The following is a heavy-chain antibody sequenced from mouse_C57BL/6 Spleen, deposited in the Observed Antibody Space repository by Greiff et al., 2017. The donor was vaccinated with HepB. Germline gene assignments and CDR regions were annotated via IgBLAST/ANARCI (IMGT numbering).Heavy chain of an antibody. J-gene: IGHJ3*01. V-gene: IGHV1-53*01. CDR3: ARGTMVTPWFAD. CDR1: GYTFTSYW. CDR2: INPSNGGT. Sequence: QVQLQQPGTELVKPGASVKLSCKASGYTFTSYWMNWVKQRPGQGLEWIGNINPSNGGTNYNEKFKSKATLTVDKSSSTAYMQLSSLTSEDSAVYYCARGTMVTPWFADWGQGTLVTVSA. D-gene: IGHD2-2*01.